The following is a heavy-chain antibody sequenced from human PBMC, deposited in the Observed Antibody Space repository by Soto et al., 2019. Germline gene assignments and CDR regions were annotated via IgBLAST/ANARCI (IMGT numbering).Heavy chain of an antibody. CDR3: AREGQLVPQFDY. J-gene: IGHJ4*02. V-gene: IGHV1-69*08. CDR1: GGTFSSYT. CDR2: IIPILGIA. D-gene: IGHD6-6*01. Sequence: QVQLVQSGAEVKKPGSSVKVSCKASGGTFSSYTISWVRQDPGQGLEWMGRIIPILGIANYAQKFQGRVTITADKSTSTAYMELSSLRSEHTAVSYCAREGQLVPQFDYWGQGTLVTVSS.